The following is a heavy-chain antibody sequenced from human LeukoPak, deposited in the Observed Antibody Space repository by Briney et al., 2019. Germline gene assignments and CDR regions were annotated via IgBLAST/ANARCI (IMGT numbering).Heavy chain of an antibody. J-gene: IGHJ4*02. CDR2: INTNTGNP. V-gene: IGHV7-4-1*02. D-gene: IGHD6-13*01. Sequence: ASVKVSCKASGYTFTSYGISWVRQAPGQGLEWMGWINTNTGNPTYAQGFTGRFVFSLDTSVSTAYLQISSLKAEDTAVYYCARDSGVDSSSWYGSLRYFDYWGQGTLVTVSS. CDR3: ARDSGVDSSSWYGSLRYFDY. CDR1: GYTFTSYG.